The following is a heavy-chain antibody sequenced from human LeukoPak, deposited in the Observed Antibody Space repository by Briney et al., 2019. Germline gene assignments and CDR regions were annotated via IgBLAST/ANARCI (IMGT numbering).Heavy chain of an antibody. D-gene: IGHD1-26*01. Sequence: SVKVSCKASVGTFSSYAISWVRQAPGQGVEWMGGIIPIFGTANYAQKFQGRVTITTDESTSTAYIELSSLRSEDTAVYYCARISYHSGSYYFDYWGQGTLVTVSS. J-gene: IGHJ4*02. V-gene: IGHV1-69*05. CDR2: IIPIFGTA. CDR1: VGTFSSYA. CDR3: ARISYHSGSYYFDY.